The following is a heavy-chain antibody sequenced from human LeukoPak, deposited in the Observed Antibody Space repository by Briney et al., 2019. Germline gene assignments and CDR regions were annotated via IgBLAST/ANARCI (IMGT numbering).Heavy chain of an antibody. CDR3: ARDFPLNY. V-gene: IGHV3-48*04. CDR2: ISSSSSTI. Sequence: GGSLRLSCAASGFTFSSYSMNWVRQAPGKGLEWVSYISSSSSTIYYADCLNGRFTISRDNAKISLYLQMNSQRAEDTAVYYCARDFPLNYWGQGTLVTVSS. J-gene: IGHJ4*02. CDR1: GFTFSSYS.